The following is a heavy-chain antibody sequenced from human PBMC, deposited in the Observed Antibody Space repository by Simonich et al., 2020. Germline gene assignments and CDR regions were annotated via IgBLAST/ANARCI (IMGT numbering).Heavy chain of an antibody. V-gene: IGHV4-34*01. CDR3: ARRANWNWYFDL. CDR2: INHSGST. Sequence: QVQLQQWGAGLLKPSETLSLTCAVYGGSFSGYYWSWIRQPPGKGLEWIGEINHSGSTNYNPTLKSRVPISVDTSKNQFSLKLSSVTAADTAVYYCARRANWNWYFDLWGRGTLVTVSS. D-gene: IGHD1-1*01. J-gene: IGHJ2*01. CDR1: GGSFSGYY.